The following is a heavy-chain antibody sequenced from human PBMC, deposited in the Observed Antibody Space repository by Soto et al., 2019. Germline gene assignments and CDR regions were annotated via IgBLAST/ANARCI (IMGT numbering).Heavy chain of an antibody. CDR1: GFTFSSYA. D-gene: IGHD6-19*01. J-gene: IGHJ6*02. Sequence: PGGSLRLSCAASGFTFSSYAMHWVRQAPGKGLEWVAVISYDGSNKYYADSVKGRFTISRDNSKNTLYLQMNSLRAEDTAVYYCASGYSSGFVVYYGMDVWGQGTTVTVSS. V-gene: IGHV3-30-3*01. CDR2: ISYDGSNK. CDR3: ASGYSSGFVVYYGMDV.